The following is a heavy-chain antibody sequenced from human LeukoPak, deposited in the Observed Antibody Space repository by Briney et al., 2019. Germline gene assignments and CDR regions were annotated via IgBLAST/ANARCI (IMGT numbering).Heavy chain of an antibody. V-gene: IGHV3-23*01. J-gene: IGHJ4*02. CDR2: ISGSGGST. D-gene: IGHD6-19*01. Sequence: GGSLRLSCAASGFTFSSYGMSWVRQAPGKGLEWVSAISGSGGSTYYADSVKGRFTISRDNSKNTLYLQMNSLRAEDTAVYYCAKSGSSYSSGWYEVGYWGQGTLVTVSS. CDR1: GFTFSSYG. CDR3: AKSGSSYSSGWYEVGY.